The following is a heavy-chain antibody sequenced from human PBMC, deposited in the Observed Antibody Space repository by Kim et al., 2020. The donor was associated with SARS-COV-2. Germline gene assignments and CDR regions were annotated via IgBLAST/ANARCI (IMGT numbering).Heavy chain of an antibody. CDR3: ARERSGGWFADY. CDR1: GFTFSSYW. J-gene: IGHJ4*02. V-gene: IGHV3-74*01. Sequence: GGSRRLSCAASGFTFSSYWMHWVRQAPGKGLVWVSRMNSDGSSTNYADSVKGRFTISRDNAKNTLYLQMNRLRAEDTAVYYCARERSGGWFADYWGQGTLVTVSS. D-gene: IGHD6-19*01. CDR2: MNSDGSST.